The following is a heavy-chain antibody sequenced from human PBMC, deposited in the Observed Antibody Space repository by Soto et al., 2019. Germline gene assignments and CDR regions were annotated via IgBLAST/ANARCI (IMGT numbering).Heavy chain of an antibody. CDR2: ISYDGSNK. Sequence: GGSLRLSCAASGFTFSSYGMYWVRQAPGKGLEWVAVISYDGSNKYYADSVKGRFTISRDNSKNTLYLQMNSLRAEDTAVYYCAKDRLRLRLVYYFDYWGQGTLVTVSS. D-gene: IGHD3-9*01. CDR1: GFTFSSYG. V-gene: IGHV3-30*18. CDR3: AKDRLRLRLVYYFDY. J-gene: IGHJ4*02.